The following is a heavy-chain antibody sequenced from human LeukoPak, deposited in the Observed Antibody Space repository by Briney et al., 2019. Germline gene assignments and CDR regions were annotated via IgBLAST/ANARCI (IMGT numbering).Heavy chain of an antibody. J-gene: IGHJ4*02. V-gene: IGHV4-34*01. CDR3: ASVARFLD. D-gene: IGHD3-3*01. Sequence: SETLSLTCTVYGGSFSGYYWSWIRQPPGKGMKCIGEINHSGSTNYNPSLKSRVTISVDTSKNQFSLKLSSVTAADTAVYYCASVARFLDWGQGTLVTVSS. CDR1: GGSFSGYY. CDR2: INHSGST.